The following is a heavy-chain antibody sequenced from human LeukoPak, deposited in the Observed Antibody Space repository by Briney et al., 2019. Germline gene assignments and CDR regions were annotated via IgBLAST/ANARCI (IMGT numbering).Heavy chain of an antibody. CDR2: IWYDGSKK. CDR1: GFTFSAYG. J-gene: IGHJ4*02. V-gene: IGHV3-33*01. D-gene: IGHD6-6*01. CDR3: ARDPSFPYYFDY. Sequence: GGSLRLSCAASGFTFSAYGMHWVRQSPGKGLEWVAVIWYDGSKKYYGDSVKGRFTISRDNSKNTLFLQMNSLRTEDTAVYYCARDPSFPYYFDYWGQGTLVTVPS.